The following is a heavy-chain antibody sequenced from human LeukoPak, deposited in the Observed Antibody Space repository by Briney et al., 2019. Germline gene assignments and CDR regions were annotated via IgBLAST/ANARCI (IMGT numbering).Heavy chain of an antibody. CDR1: GGSFSGYY. CDR3: ARGGDRSFDY. J-gene: IGHJ4*02. V-gene: IGHV4-34*01. Sequence: SETLSLTCAVCGGSFSGYYWSWIRQPPGKGLEWIGEINHSGSTNYNPSLKSRVTISVDTSKNQFSLKLSSVTAADTAVYYCARGGDRSFDYWGQGTLVTVSS. CDR2: INHSGST. D-gene: IGHD3-10*01.